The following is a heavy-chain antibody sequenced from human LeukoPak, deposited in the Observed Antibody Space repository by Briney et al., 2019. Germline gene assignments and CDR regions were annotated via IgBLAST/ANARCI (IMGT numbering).Heavy chain of an antibody. CDR1: GFTFSSYA. J-gene: IGHJ4*02. CDR2: ITESGNIP. V-gene: IGHV3-23*01. Sequence: GGSLRLSCAASGFTFSSYAMSWVRQAPGKGLEWVSAITESGNIPYSADSVKGRFTISRDNSKNTLYLQMNSLRAGDTDVYYCAKALSAYNYGVDFWGQGTLVTVSS. D-gene: IGHD5-18*01. CDR3: AKALSAYNYGVDF.